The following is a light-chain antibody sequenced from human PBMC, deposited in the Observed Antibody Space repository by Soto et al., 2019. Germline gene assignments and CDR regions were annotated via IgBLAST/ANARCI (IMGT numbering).Light chain of an antibody. CDR3: GTWDSSLSAVV. Sequence: QSVLTQPPSVSAAPGQKVTISCSGSSANIGNNYVSWYQQLPGTAPKLLIYDNNNRPSGIPDRFSGSKSGTSATLGITGLQTGDEGDYYCGTWDSSLSAVVFGGGTKVTVL. V-gene: IGLV1-51*01. CDR1: SANIGNNY. J-gene: IGLJ2*01. CDR2: DNN.